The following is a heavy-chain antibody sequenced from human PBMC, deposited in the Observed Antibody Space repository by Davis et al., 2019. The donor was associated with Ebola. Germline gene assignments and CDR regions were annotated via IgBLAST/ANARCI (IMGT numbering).Heavy chain of an antibody. D-gene: IGHD3-3*01. J-gene: IGHJ4*02. CDR3: ALITIFRGFDY. Sequence: PGGSLRLSCATSGFTFSAYAMSWVRQAPGKGLEWVSAISGSGARTYYVDSVKGRFTISRDFSKNTLYLQMNSLRAEDTAVYYCALITIFRGFDYWGQGTLVTVSS. CDR1: GFTFSAYA. V-gene: IGHV3-23*01. CDR2: ISGSGART.